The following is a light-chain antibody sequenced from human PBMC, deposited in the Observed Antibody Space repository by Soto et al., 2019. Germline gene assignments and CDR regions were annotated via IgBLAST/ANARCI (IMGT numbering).Light chain of an antibody. Sequence: QSALTQPASVSGSPGQSITISCTGTSSDVGNYKYVSWYQQHPGKAPKLMIYEVSNRPSGVSNRFSGSKSGNTASLTLSGLQAEDETDYYCFSSTSSGTYVCGTGTKLTVL. CDR1: SSDVGNYKY. V-gene: IGLV2-14*01. CDR2: EVS. CDR3: FSSTSSGTYV. J-gene: IGLJ1*01.